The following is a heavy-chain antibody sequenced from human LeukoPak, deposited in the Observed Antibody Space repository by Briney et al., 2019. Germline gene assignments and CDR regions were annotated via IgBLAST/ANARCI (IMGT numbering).Heavy chain of an antibody. CDR2: ISYSGST. Sequence: PSETLSLTCTVSSGSISSYYWSWIRQPPGKGLEWMGYISYSGSTNYNPSLQSRVTISVDTSKNQFSLKLSSVTAADTAVYYCARGRDGYHMWDYWGQGTLVTVSS. J-gene: IGHJ4*02. V-gene: IGHV4-59*12. CDR1: SGSISSYY. CDR3: ARGRDGYHMWDY. D-gene: IGHD5-24*01.